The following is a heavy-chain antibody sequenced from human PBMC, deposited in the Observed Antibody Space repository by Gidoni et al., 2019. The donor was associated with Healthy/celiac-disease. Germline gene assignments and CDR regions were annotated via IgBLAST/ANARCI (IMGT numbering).Heavy chain of an antibody. V-gene: IGHV5-51*01. D-gene: IGHD2-2*02. CDR3: ARQPVPAAIQHYWYFDL. CDR2: IYPGDSDT. CDR1: GYSFTSYW. J-gene: IGHJ2*01. Sequence: EVQLVQSGAEVTKPGESLKISCKGSGYSFTSYWIGWVRQMPGKGLEWMGIIYPGDSDTRYSPSFQGQVTISADKSISTAYLQWSSLKASDTAMYYCARQPVPAAIQHYWYFDLWGRGTLVTVSS.